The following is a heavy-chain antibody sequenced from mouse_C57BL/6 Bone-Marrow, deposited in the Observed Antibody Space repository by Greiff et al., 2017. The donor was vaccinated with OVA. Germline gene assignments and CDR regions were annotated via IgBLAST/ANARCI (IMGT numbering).Heavy chain of an antibody. J-gene: IGHJ2*01. CDR2: FYPGCGSI. CDR3: ARHEVYDYGSSFDD. V-gene: IGHV1-62-2*01. CDR1: GYTFTEYT. D-gene: IGHD1-1*01. Sequence: VQLQQSGAELLKPGASVKLSCKASGYTFTEYTIHWVKQRSGQGLEWIGWFYPGCGSIKYNEQFKDKATLTADKSSSTRYMGLSKLTTEDTAVYFSARHEVYDYGSSFDDWGKGTTLTVSA.